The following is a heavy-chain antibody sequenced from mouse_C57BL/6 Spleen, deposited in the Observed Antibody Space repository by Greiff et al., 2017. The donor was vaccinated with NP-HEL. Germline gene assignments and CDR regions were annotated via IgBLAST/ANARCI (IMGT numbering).Heavy chain of an antibody. Sequence: VQLQQSGAELVRPGTSVKVSCKASGYAFTNYLIEWVKQRPGQGLEWIGVINPGSGGTNYNEKFKGKATLTADKSSSTAYMQLSSLTSEDSAVYFCARKGYYYGSSLGDYWGQGTTLTVSS. CDR3: ARKGYYYGSSLGDY. J-gene: IGHJ2*01. V-gene: IGHV1-54*01. CDR1: GYAFTNYL. CDR2: INPGSGGT. D-gene: IGHD1-1*01.